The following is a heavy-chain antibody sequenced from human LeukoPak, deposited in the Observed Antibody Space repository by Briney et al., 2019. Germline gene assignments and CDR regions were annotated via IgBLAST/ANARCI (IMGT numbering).Heavy chain of an antibody. D-gene: IGHD2-21*01. CDR1: GFTFSSYG. CDR3: STDPRLLFY. Sequence: GGSLRLSCAASGFTFSSYGMHWVRQAPGKGLEWVAFIRYDGSNKYYADSVKGRFTISRDNARNSLYLQMNSLRPDDTALYYCSTDPRLLFYWGHGSLVTVSS. V-gene: IGHV3-30*02. J-gene: IGHJ4*01. CDR2: IRYDGSNK.